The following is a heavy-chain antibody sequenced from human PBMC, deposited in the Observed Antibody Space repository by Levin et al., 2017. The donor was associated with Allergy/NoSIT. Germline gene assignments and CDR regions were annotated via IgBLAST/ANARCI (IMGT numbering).Heavy chain of an antibody. J-gene: IGHJ4*02. CDR1: GFTFSSYS. CDR3: VNGGHWLVLPDY. CDR2: ISSNGGST. D-gene: IGHD6-19*01. Sequence: AGGSLRLSCSASGFTFSSYSMHWVRQAPGKGLEYVSGISSNGGSTYYADSVKGRFTISRDNSKNTLYLQMSSLRAEDTAVYYCVNGGHWLVLPDYWGQGTLVTVSS. V-gene: IGHV3-64D*06.